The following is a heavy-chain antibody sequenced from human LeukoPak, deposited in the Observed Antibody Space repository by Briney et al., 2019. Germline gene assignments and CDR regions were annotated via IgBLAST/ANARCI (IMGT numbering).Heavy chain of an antibody. CDR1: GFTFSSYG. CDR2: ISYDGSNK. Sequence: GGSLRLSCAASGFTFSSYGMHWVRQAPGKGLEWVAVISYDGSNKYYADSVKGRFTISRDNSKNTLYLQMNSLRAEDTAVYYCAKDLTQGFDYWGPGNPGHRLL. J-gene: IGHJ4*02. V-gene: IGHV3-30*18. CDR3: AKDLTQGFDY.